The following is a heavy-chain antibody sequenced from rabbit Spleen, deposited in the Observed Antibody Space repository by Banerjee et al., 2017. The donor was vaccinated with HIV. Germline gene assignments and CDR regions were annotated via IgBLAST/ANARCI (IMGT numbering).Heavy chain of an antibody. CDR2: MRGDAART. CDR1: GFSFSTSYY. Sequence: QEQLAESGGDLVKPEGSLTLTCTASGFSFSTSYYMCWVRQAPGKGLEWIVCMRGDAARTYYANWVNARFTVSKTSSTTVTLQMTSLTVADTATYFCARDRGIDNGYAWDLWGPGTLVTVS. J-gene: IGHJ4*01. D-gene: IGHD6-1*01. CDR3: ARDRGIDNGYAWDL. V-gene: IGHV1S45*01.